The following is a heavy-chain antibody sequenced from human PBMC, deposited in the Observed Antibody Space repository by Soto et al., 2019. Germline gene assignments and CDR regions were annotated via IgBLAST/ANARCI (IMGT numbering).Heavy chain of an antibody. CDR1: GFPFNTYW. V-gene: IGHV3-7*01. Sequence: EVQLVESGGGLVQPGGSLRLACVASGFPFNTYWMSWVRQAQGKGLEWVANINQDGSEQYYVDSVKGRFTISRDNAKNALYLQMDSLRDVDTAVYYCARWARWGQGVLVTVSS. J-gene: IGHJ4*02. CDR2: INQDGSEQ. CDR3: ARWAR.